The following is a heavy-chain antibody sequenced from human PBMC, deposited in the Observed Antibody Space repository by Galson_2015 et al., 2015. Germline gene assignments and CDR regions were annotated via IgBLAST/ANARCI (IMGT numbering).Heavy chain of an antibody. J-gene: IGHJ5*02. CDR1: GYTFTSYG. Sequence: SVKVSCKASGYTFTSYGISWVRQAPGQGLEWMGWISAYNGNTIYAQKLQGRVTMTTDTSTSTAYMELRSLRSDDTAVYYCARVFNVGSQLLLSWFDPWGQGALVTVSS. V-gene: IGHV1-18*04. D-gene: IGHD2-2*01. CDR3: ARVFNVGSQLLLSWFDP. CDR2: ISAYNGNT.